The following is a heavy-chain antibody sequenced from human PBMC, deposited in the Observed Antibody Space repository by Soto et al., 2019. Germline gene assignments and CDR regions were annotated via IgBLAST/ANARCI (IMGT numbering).Heavy chain of an antibody. CDR1: GYSFTIYW. Sequence: GESLKISCKASGYSFTIYWIGWVLQMPGKGLEWMGIIYPGDSDTRYSPSFQGQVTISVDKSISTAYLQWSSLKASDTAIYYCARRAAAASQFDPWGQGTLVTVSS. D-gene: IGHD6-13*01. V-gene: IGHV5-51*01. CDR2: IYPGDSDT. J-gene: IGHJ5*02. CDR3: ARRAAAASQFDP.